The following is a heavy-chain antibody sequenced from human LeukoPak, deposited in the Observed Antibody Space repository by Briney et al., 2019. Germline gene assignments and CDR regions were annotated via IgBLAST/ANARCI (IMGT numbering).Heavy chain of an antibody. CDR2: IYSSGTT. J-gene: IGHJ4*02. CDR1: GGSTINYF. CDR3: ARAEGSGSGAYTLDY. D-gene: IGHD3-10*01. Sequence: SETLSLACTVSGGSTINYFRSWIRQPAGKGLEWIGHIYSSGTTHYNPSLNNRVTISLDASTSQFSLHLNSVTAADTAVYFCARAEGSGSGAYTLDYWGQGILVTVSS. V-gene: IGHV4-4*07.